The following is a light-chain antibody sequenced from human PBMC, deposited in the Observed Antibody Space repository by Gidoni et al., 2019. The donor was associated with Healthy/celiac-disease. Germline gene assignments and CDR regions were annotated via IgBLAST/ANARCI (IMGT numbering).Light chain of an antibody. J-gene: IGKJ2*01. CDR1: QSISSY. CDR3: QQSYSTPPYT. V-gene: IGKV1-39*01. Sequence: LQMAQSPSSLSASVGDRVTITCRASQSISSYLNWYQQKPGKAPKLLIYAASSLQSGVPSRFSGSGSGTDFTLTISSLQPEDFATYYCQQSYSTPPYTFGQGTKLEIK. CDR2: AAS.